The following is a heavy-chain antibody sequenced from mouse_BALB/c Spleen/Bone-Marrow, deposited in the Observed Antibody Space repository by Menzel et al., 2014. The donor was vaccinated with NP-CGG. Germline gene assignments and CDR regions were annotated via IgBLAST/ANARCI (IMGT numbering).Heavy chain of an antibody. V-gene: IGHV2-9-2*01. Sequence: QVQLKHSGPGLVAPSQSLSITCTVSGFSLTSYDISWIRQPPGKGLEWLGVIWPGGDTNYNPAFMSRLSISKDNSKSQVFIKMNSLQTDDAAKYYGVRDQSSGYPCFDYWGHGTTLTVSS. CDR1: GFSLTSYD. CDR2: IWPGGDT. CDR3: VRDQSSGYPCFDY. J-gene: IGHJ2*01. D-gene: IGHD3-1*01.